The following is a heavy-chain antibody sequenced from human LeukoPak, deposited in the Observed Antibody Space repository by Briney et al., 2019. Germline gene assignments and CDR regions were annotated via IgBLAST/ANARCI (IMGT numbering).Heavy chain of an antibody. CDR3: ARDQVGATSDWFDP. CDR1: GFTFSSYG. CDR2: IWYDGSNK. V-gene: IGHV3-33*01. D-gene: IGHD1-26*01. J-gene: IGHJ5*02. Sequence: PGGSLRLSCAASGFTFSSYGMHWVRQAPGKGLEWVAVIWYDGSNKYCADSVKGRFTISRDNSKNTLYLQMNSLRAEDTAVYYCARDQVGATSDWFDPWGQGTLVTVSS.